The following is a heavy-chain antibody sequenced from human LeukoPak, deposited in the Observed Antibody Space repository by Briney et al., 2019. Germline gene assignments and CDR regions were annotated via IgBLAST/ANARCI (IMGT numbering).Heavy chain of an antibody. D-gene: IGHD2-2*01. CDR2: IYYSGST. J-gene: IGHJ4*02. CDR1: GGSISSSSYY. Sequence: SETLSLTCTISGGSISSSSYYRGWIRQSPGKGLEWIGTIYYSGSTYYNPSLKSRVTISVDTSKNKFSLKLRSVTAADTAVYYCARLKGSPAAELHFDYWGQGTLVTVSS. V-gene: IGHV4-39*01. CDR3: ARLKGSPAAELHFDY.